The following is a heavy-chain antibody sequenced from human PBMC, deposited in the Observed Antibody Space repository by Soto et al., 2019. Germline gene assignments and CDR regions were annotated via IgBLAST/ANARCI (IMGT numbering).Heavy chain of an antibody. V-gene: IGHV4-59*08. Sequence: SETLSLTCTVSGGSISSYYWGWIRQPPGKGLEWIGYIYYSGSTNYNPSLKSRVTISVDTSKNQFPLKLNSMTAADTAVYYCARHNYGSGSTYFDYWGQGTLVTVSS. D-gene: IGHD3-10*01. CDR1: GGSISSYY. J-gene: IGHJ4*02. CDR3: ARHNYGSGSTYFDY. CDR2: IYYSGST.